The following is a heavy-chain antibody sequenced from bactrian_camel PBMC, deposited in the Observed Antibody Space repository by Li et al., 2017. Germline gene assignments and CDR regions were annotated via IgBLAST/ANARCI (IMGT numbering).Heavy chain of an antibody. CDR2: INGEGSNT. CDR1: GFTRIYP. V-gene: IGHV3S31*01. Sequence: VQLVESGGGLVQPGGSLRLSCAASGFTRIYPMSWVRRPPGKGLEWVSGINGEGSNTQYSDSVKGRFTIARDNRKNTLYLHMNMLKSEDTAMYYCVRGREHDFDYPKEAQGTQVTVS. J-gene: IGHJ4*01. D-gene: IGHD6*01.